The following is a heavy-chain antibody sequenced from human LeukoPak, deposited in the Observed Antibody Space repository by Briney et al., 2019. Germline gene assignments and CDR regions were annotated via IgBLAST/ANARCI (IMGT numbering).Heavy chain of an antibody. CDR2: ISAYNGNT. CDR3: ARTGAAVNADY. J-gene: IGHJ4*02. V-gene: IGHV1-18*01. Sequence: ASVKVSCKASGYTFTSYGISWVRQAPGQGLEWMGWISAYNGNTNYAQKLQGRVTMTRDTSISTAYMELSRLRSDDTAVYYCARTGAAVNADYWGQGTLVTVSS. D-gene: IGHD6-13*01. CDR1: GYTFTSYG.